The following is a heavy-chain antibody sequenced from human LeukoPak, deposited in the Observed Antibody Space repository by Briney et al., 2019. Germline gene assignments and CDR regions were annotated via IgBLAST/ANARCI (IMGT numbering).Heavy chain of an antibody. CDR3: AKDGYSSASSFHYYHYMDV. J-gene: IGHJ6*03. D-gene: IGHD2-15*01. Sequence: PGGSLRLSCAASGFTFSSYAMHWVRQAPGKGLEYVSAISSNGGSTYYANSVKGRFTISRDNAKNSLYLQMNSLRSEDTAVYYCAKDGYSSASSFHYYHYMDVWGKGTTVTVSS. V-gene: IGHV3-64*01. CDR2: ISSNGGST. CDR1: GFTFSSYA.